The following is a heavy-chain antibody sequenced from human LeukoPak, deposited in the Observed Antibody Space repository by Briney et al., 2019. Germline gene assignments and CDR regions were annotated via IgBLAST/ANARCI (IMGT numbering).Heavy chain of an antibody. CDR1: GYTFTGYY. CDR3: ARDSYGDYVGLVLSATHGNYYFDY. Sequence: ASVTVSCKASGYTFTGYYMHWVRQAPGQGLEWMGIINPSGGSTSYAQKFQGRVTMTRDTSTSTVYMELSSLRSEDTAVYYCARDSYGDYVGLVLSATHGNYYFDYWGQGTLVTVSS. V-gene: IGHV1-46*01. J-gene: IGHJ4*02. D-gene: IGHD4-17*01. CDR2: INPSGGST.